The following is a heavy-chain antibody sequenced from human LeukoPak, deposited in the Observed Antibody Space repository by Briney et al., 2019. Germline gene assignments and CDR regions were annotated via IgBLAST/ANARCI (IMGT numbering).Heavy chain of an antibody. D-gene: IGHD6-6*01. CDR1: GHTFTGYY. Sequence: ASVKVSCKASGHTFTGYYMHWVRQAPGQGLEWMGWINPNSGGTNYAQKFQGRVTMTRDTSISTAYMELSRLRSDDTAVYYCARGLSIAARRDYWGQGTLVTVSS. CDR3: ARGLSIAARRDY. V-gene: IGHV1-2*02. CDR2: INPNSGGT. J-gene: IGHJ4*02.